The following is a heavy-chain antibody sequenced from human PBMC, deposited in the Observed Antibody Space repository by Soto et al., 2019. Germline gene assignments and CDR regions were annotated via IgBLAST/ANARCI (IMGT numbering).Heavy chain of an antibody. V-gene: IGHV4-39*01. CDR1: GGSISSSSYY. D-gene: IGHD6-19*01. CDR3: ASSLPPLRTSDSSGWLRS. J-gene: IGHJ4*02. Sequence: SETLSLTCTVSGGSISSSSYYWGWIRQPPGKGLEWIGSIYYSGSTYYNPSLKSRVTISVDTYKNQFSLKLSSVNAADTAVYYCASSLPPLRTSDSSGWLRSWGQGTLVTVSS. CDR2: IYYSGST.